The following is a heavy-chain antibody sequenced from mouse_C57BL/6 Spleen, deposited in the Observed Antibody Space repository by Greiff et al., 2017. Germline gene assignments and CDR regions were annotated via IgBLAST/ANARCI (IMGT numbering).Heavy chain of an antibody. CDR1: GYAFSSSW. Sequence: VQLQQSGPELVKPGASVKISCKASGYAFSSSWMNWVKQRPGKGLEWIGRIYPGDGDTNYNGKFKGKATLTADKSSSTAYMQLSSLTSEDSAVYFCARSRTGTFIDYWGQGTTLTVSS. CDR3: ARSRTGTFIDY. CDR2: IYPGDGDT. D-gene: IGHD4-1*01. J-gene: IGHJ2*01. V-gene: IGHV1-82*01.